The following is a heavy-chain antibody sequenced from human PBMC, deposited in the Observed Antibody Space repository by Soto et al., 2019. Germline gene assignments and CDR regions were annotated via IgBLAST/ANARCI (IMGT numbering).Heavy chain of an antibody. Sequence: GGSLRLSCAASGFTFSSYAMHWVRQAPGKGLEWVAVISYDGSNKYYADSVKGRFTISRDNSKNTLYLQMNSLRAEDTAVYYCARDLALRYFDWLSLYYGMDVWGQGTTVTVSS. CDR2: ISYDGSNK. J-gene: IGHJ6*02. CDR3: ARDLALRYFDWLSLYYGMDV. CDR1: GFTFSSYA. D-gene: IGHD3-9*01. V-gene: IGHV3-30-3*01.